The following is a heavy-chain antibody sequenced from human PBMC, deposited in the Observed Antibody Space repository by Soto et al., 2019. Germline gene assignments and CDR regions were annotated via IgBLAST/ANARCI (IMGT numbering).Heavy chain of an antibody. CDR3: ARDTRFLGIVVGPAGYFDY. D-gene: IGHD2-2*03. V-gene: IGHV1-18*04. J-gene: IGHJ4*02. CDR1: GYALTSYG. CDR2: ISAYNGNT. Sequence: GASVTCPCKAAGYALTSYGISWVRQAPGQGLEWMGWISAYNGNTNYAQKLQGRVTMTTDASTSTAYMELRSLRSDDTAVYYCARDTRFLGIVVGPAGYFDYWGQGTLVTVSA.